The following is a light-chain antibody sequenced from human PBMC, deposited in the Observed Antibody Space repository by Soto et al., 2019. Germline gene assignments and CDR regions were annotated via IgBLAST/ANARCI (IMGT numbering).Light chain of an antibody. V-gene: IGKV3-20*01. J-gene: IGKJ1*01. CDR2: GTS. CDR1: QSVSRSY. Sequence: EIVLTQSPGTLSLSPGERATLSCRASQSVSRSYLAWYQQKPGQAPRLLIYGTSSRATGIPDRFSGSGSGTDFTLTISRLEPEDFAVYYCQQYHNSRTFGQGTKVEIK. CDR3: QQYHNSRT.